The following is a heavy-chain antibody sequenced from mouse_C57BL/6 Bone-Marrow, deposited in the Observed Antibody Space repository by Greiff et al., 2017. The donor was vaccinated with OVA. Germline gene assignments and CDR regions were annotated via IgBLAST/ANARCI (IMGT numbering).Heavy chain of an antibody. CDR2: LYPGDGDT. CDR3: ARWIGAYDAMDY. J-gene: IGHJ4*01. V-gene: IGHV1-80*01. D-gene: IGHD2-14*01. Sequence: QVQLKESGAELVKPGASVKISCKASGYAFSSYWLNWVKQRPGKGLEWIGQLYPGDGDTNYNGKFKGKATLTAAKSSRTAYMQLSRLTSEDSAVYCCARWIGAYDAMDYWGQGTPVTVSS. CDR1: GYAFSSYW.